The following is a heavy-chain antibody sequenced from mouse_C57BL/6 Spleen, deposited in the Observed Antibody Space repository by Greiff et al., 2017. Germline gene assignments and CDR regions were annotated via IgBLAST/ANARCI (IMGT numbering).Heavy chain of an antibody. CDR3: ARNAYFDV. J-gene: IGHJ1*03. CDR2: IYPGDGDT. Sequence: QVQLKESGPELVKPGASVKISCKASGYAFSSSWMNWVKQRPGKGLEWIGRIYPGDGDTNYNGKFKGKATLTADKSSSTAYMQLSSLTSEDSAVYFCARNAYFDVWGTGTTVTVSS. CDR1: GYAFSSSW. V-gene: IGHV1-82*01.